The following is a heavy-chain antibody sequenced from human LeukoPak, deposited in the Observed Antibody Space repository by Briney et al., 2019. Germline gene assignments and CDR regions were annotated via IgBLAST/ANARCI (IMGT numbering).Heavy chain of an antibody. CDR3: ARRYGGNSQRPSLGSDYYFDY. V-gene: IGHV4-59*12. Sequence: PSETLSLTCTVSGGSISSYYWSWIRQPPGKGLEWIGYIYYSGSTNYNPSLKSRVTISVDTSKNQFSLKLSSVTAADTAVYYCARRYGGNSQRPSLGSDYYFDYWGQGTLVTVSS. J-gene: IGHJ4*02. CDR2: IYYSGST. CDR1: GGSISSYY. D-gene: IGHD4-23*01.